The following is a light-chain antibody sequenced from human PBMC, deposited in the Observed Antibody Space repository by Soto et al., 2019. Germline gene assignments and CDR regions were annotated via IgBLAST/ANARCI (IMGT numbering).Light chain of an antibody. V-gene: IGKV3-11*01. J-gene: IGKJ5*01. CDR3: QHRMNWPLT. CDR1: QTVSSY. Sequence: EIVLTQSPATLSLSPGERATLSCGASQTVSSYLLWYQQKPGQAPRLLIYDASNRASGTPARFSGSGSETDFTLTISSLEPEDFAVYYCQHRMNWPLTFGQGTRLEI. CDR2: DAS.